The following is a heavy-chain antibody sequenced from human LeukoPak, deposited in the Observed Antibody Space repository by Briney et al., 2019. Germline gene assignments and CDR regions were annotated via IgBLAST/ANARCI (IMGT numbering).Heavy chain of an antibody. Sequence: PGGSARLSCAASEFTVSTNYMSWVRQAPGQGLEWISIIYSTRAKYYADSVKGRFTISRDNSKHTLYLQMNSLRGEDTAVYYCARGSDGCFAFDYWGQGIL. CDR3: ARGSDGCFAFDY. D-gene: IGHD5-24*01. J-gene: IGHJ4*02. CDR1: EFTVSTNY. CDR2: IYSTRAK. V-gene: IGHV3-66*01.